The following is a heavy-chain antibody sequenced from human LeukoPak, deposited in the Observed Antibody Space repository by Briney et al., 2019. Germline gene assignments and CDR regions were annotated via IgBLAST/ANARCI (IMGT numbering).Heavy chain of an antibody. CDR2: INAGNGNT. V-gene: IGHV1-3*01. Sequence: ASVKVSCKASGYTFTSYAMHWVRQAPGQRLEWMGWINAGNGNTKYSQKFQGRVTITRDTSASTAYMELSSLRFEDTAVYYCARGPYSSGPTPFDYWGQGTLVTVSS. D-gene: IGHD6-19*01. CDR3: ARGPYSSGPTPFDY. J-gene: IGHJ4*02. CDR1: GYTFTSYA.